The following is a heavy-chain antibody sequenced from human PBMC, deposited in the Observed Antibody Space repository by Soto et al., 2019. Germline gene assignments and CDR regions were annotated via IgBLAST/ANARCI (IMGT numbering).Heavy chain of an antibody. CDR3: ATTYFDFWSGYYVYYDY. J-gene: IGHJ4*02. D-gene: IGHD3-3*01. Sequence: GGSLRLSCAASGFTFGNAWMNWVRQAPGKGLEWVGRIKSKTDDGTTDYAAPVKGRFTISRADSQNTLYLQMNSLKTEDTAVYYCATTYFDFWSGYYVYYDYWGQGTLVTVSS. CDR1: GFTFGNAW. V-gene: IGHV3-15*07. CDR2: IKSKTDDGTT.